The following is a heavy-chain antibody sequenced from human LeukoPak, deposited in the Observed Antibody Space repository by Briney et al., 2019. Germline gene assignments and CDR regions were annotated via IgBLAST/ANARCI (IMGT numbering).Heavy chain of an antibody. CDR3: TVGGRDYCSKGVCYGY. CDR2: IKSKTDGGTT. Sequence: GGSLRLSCAASGFTFTNASMSWVRQAPGKGLEWVGRIKSKTDGGTTDYAAPVKGRFTISRDDSKNTLYLQMNSLKIEDTGVYYCTVGGRDYCSKGVCYGYWGQGTLVTVSS. J-gene: IGHJ4*02. CDR1: GFTFTNAS. V-gene: IGHV3-15*01. D-gene: IGHD2-8*01.